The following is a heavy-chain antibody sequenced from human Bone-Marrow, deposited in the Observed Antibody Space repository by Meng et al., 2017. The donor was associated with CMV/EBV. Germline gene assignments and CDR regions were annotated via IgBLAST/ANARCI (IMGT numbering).Heavy chain of an antibody. D-gene: IGHD6-13*01. J-gene: IGHJ5*02. CDR2: ISSSGSTI. V-gene: IGHV3-11*04. CDR1: GFTFSDYY. CDR3: ARVKGSSSWYRVNWFDP. Sequence: GESLKISCAASGFTFSDYYMSWIRQAPGKGLEWVSYISSSGSTIYYADSVKGRFTISRDNAKNSLYLQMNSLRAEDTAVYYCARVKGSSSWYRVNWFDPWGQGTLVTAPQ.